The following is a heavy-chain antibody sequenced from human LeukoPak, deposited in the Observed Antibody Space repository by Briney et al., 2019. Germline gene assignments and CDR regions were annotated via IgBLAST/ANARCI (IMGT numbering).Heavy chain of an antibody. CDR1: GYSISSGYY. D-gene: IGHD3-10*01. V-gene: IGHV4-38-2*02. J-gene: IGHJ4*02. Sequence: SETLSLTCTVSGYSISSGYYWGWIRQPPGKGLEWIGSIYHSGSTYYNLSLKSRVTISVDTSKNQFSLKLSPVTAADTAVYYCARDLRDLVRGDYFDYWGQGTLVTVSS. CDR3: ARDLRDLVRGDYFDY. CDR2: IYHSGST.